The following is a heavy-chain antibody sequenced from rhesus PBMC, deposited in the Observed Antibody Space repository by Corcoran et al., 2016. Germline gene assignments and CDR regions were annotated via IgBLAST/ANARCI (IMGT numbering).Heavy chain of an antibody. CDR1: GFSFSSYG. CDR3: AKVAPLFIAAGTTFDY. Sequence: EVQLVETGGGLVQPGGSLRLSCSASGFSFSSYGLRWVRQAPGKGLEWVSGISYTGGSTYYADSVKGRFTISRDNSKNTLSLQMNSLRAEDTAVYYCAKVAPLFIAAGTTFDYWGQGVLVTVSS. D-gene: IGHD6-13*01. J-gene: IGHJ4*01. CDR2: ISYTGGST. V-gene: IGHV3S5*01.